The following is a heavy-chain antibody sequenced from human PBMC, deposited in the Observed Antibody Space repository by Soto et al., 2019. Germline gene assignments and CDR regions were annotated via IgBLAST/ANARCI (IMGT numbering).Heavy chain of an antibody. Sequence: GGSLRLSCAASGFTFSSYAMSWVRQAPGKGLEWVSAISGSGGSTYYADSVKGRFIISRDNSKNTLYLQMNSLRAEDTAVYYCAKDLRYCSGGSCHYGSNYWGQGTLVTVSS. D-gene: IGHD2-15*01. CDR3: AKDLRYCSGGSCHYGSNY. J-gene: IGHJ4*02. V-gene: IGHV3-23*01. CDR1: GFTFSSYA. CDR2: ISGSGGST.